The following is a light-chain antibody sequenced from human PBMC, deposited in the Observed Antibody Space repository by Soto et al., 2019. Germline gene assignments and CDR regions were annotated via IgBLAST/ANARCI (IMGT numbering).Light chain of an antibody. CDR3: SSYAGSRDV. Sequence: QSVLTQPPSASGSPGQSVAISCTGTSSDVGGYNYVSWYKQHPGKAPKLMIYEVNKRPSGVPDRCSGSKSGNTASLTVSGLQAEDEANYYCSSYAGSRDVVGTGTNVTV. CDR2: EVN. J-gene: IGLJ1*01. CDR1: SSDVGGYNY. V-gene: IGLV2-8*01.